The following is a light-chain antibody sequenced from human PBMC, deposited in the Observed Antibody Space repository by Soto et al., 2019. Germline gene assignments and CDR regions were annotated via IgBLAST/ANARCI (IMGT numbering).Light chain of an antibody. J-gene: IGKJ2*01. Sequence: DIQMTQSPSFVSASVGDRVTITCRASQSIDNWLAWYQQKPGKAPKLLIYDASTLESGVSSGFRGSGSGTDCTLSICSLRHDDCATYYCQHYDNFPYTVGQGTKLEIK. CDR2: DAS. CDR3: QHYDNFPYT. V-gene: IGKV1-5*01. CDR1: QSIDNW.